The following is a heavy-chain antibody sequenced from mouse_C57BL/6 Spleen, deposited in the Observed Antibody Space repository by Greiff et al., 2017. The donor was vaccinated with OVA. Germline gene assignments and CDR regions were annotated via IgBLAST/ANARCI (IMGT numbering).Heavy chain of an antibody. CDR2: INYDGSST. CDR1: GFTFSDYY. V-gene: IGHV5-16*01. CDR3: ARARDYYGSSYFDY. Sequence: EVKVVESEGGLVQPGSSMKLSCTASGFTFSDYYMAWVRQVPEKGLEWVANINYDGSSTYYLDSLKSRFIISRDNAKNILYLQMSSLKSEDTATYDCARARDYYGSSYFDYWGQGTTLTVSS. D-gene: IGHD1-1*01. J-gene: IGHJ2*01.